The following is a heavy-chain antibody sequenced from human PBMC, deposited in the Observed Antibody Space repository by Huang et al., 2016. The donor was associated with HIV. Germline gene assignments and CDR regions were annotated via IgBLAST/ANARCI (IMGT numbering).Heavy chain of an antibody. J-gene: IGHJ3*02. CDR2: IYSGGST. V-gene: IGHV3-53*02. CDR1: GFNVSSNY. CDR3: ARYCSGGSCNNDAFDI. Sequence: EVQLVETGGGMIQPGGSLRLSCAASGFNVSSNYMTWVGQAPGKGLEWVSVIYSGGSTHYADAVKGRVTISRDISKNMLYLHMNSLRAEDTAVYYCARYCSGGSCNNDAFDIWGQGTMVTVSS. D-gene: IGHD2-15*01.